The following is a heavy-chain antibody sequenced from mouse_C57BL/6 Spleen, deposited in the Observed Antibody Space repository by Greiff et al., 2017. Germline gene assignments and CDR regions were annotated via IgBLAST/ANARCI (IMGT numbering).Heavy chain of an antibody. CDR2: ISSGGDYI. V-gene: IGHV5-9-1*02. J-gene: IGHJ4*01. CDR3: IRSSITTVVAPHYYAMDD. D-gene: IGHD1-1*01. Sequence: DVKLVESGEGLVKPGGSLKLSCAASGFTFSSYAMSWVRQTPEKRLEWVAYISSGGDYIYYADTVEGRFTISRDNARNTLYLQMSSLKSEDTAMYYCIRSSITTVVAPHYYAMDDWGQGTSVTASA. CDR1: GFTFSSYA.